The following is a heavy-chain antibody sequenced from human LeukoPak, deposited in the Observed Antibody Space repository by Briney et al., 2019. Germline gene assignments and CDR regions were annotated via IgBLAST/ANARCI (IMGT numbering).Heavy chain of an antibody. CDR1: GGSLRGYF. J-gene: IGHJ4*02. D-gene: IGHD3-10*01. V-gene: IGHV4-34*01. Sequence: PPETLSLTCAVYGGSLRGYFWTWVRQPPGKGLEWIGEINHSGSTNLNSSLKSRVTISVDTPKNQISLKLNSVTAADTAVYYCARGTGNFDYWGQGTLVTVSS. CDR2: INHSGST. CDR3: ARGTGNFDY.